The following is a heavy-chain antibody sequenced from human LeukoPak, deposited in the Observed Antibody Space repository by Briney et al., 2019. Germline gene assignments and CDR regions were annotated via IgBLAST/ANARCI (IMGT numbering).Heavy chain of an antibody. CDR2: ISSSSSYI. Sequence: GGSLRLSCAASGFTFGSYSMNWVRQAPGKGLEWVSSISSSSSYIYYADSVKGRFTISRDNAKNSLYLQMNSLRAEDTAVYYCARVSIEYSSLPIDYWGQGTLVTVSS. V-gene: IGHV3-21*01. J-gene: IGHJ4*02. CDR3: ARVSIEYSSLPIDY. D-gene: IGHD6-6*01. CDR1: GFTFGSYS.